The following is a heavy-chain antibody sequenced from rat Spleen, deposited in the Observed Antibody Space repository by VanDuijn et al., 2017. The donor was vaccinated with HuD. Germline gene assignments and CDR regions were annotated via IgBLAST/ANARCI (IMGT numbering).Heavy chain of an antibody. V-gene: IGHV5-25*01. J-gene: IGHJ2*01. CDR2: ISPSGVST. D-gene: IGHD1-6*01. Sequence: EVQLVESGGGLVQPGRSMKVSCTASGFTFSNYDMAWVRQAPTKGLEWVASISPSGVSTNYRDSVKGRFTISRDNGKSSLHLQIDSLKSEDTATYYCARGGFFRYWGQGVMVTVSS. CDR1: GFTFSNYD. CDR3: ARGGFFRY.